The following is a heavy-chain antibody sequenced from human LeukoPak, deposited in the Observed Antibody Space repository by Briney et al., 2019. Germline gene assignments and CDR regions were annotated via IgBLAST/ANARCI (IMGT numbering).Heavy chain of an antibody. CDR2: IYSGGST. J-gene: IGHJ5*02. Sequence: PGGSLRLSCAASGFTVSSNYMSWVRQAPGKGLEWLSVIYSGGSTYYADSVKGRFTISRDNSKNTLYLQMNSLRAEDTAVYYCARYYDSSGYMWFDPWGQGTLVTVSS. CDR1: GFTVSSNY. CDR3: ARYYDSSGYMWFDP. D-gene: IGHD3-22*01. V-gene: IGHV3-66*01.